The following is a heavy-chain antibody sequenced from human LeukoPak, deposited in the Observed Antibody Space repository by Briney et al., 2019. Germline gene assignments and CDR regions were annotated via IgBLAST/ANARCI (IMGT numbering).Heavy chain of an antibody. V-gene: IGHV4-30-4*08. CDR2: IYYSGST. D-gene: IGHD2-2*02. Sequence: SETLSLTCTVSGGSISSGDYYWSWIRQPPGKGLEWIGYIYYSGSTYYNPSLKSRVTISVDTSKNQFSLKLSSVTAADTAVYYCARTGGSGLLYGDPPAWFDPWGQGTLVTVSS. CDR1: GGSISSGDYY. CDR3: ARTGGSGLLYGDPPAWFDP. J-gene: IGHJ5*02.